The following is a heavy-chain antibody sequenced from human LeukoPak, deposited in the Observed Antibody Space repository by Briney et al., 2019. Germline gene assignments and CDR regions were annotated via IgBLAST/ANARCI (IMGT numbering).Heavy chain of an antibody. CDR1: GYTLTELS. CDR2: FDPEDGET. J-gene: IGHJ3*02. Sequence: GASVTVSCMVCGYTLTELSMHWVRQAPGKGLEWMGGFDPEDGETIYPQKFQGRVTMTEDTSTDTAYMELSSLRSEDTAVYYCATAPGATFAFDIWGQGTMVTVSS. CDR3: ATAPGATFAFDI. V-gene: IGHV1-24*01. D-gene: IGHD1-26*01.